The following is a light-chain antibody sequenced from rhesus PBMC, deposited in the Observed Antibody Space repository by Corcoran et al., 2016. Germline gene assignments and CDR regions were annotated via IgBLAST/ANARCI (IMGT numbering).Light chain of an antibody. V-gene: IGKV1-25*01. CDR2: EAS. Sequence: DIQMTQSPSSLSASVGDRVTITCRASQGITNDLAWYQQKPGETPKFLIYEASSLQSGIPSRFSGSGSGTDFTLTLISLQPEDFATYYCQHYYSTPFTFGPGTKLDIK. J-gene: IGKJ3*01. CDR3: QHYYSTPFT. CDR1: QGITND.